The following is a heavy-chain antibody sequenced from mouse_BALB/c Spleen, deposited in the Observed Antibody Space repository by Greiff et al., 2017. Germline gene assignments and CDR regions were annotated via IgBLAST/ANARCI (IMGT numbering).Heavy chain of an antibody. CDR1: GFTFSSYA. J-gene: IGHJ1*01. D-gene: IGHD1-2*01. Sequence: EVMLVESGGGLVKPGGSLKLSCAASGFTFSSYAMSWVRQSPEKRLEWVAEISSGGSYTYYPDTVTGRFTISRDNAKNTLYLEMSSLRSEDTAMYYCARNFIQYFDVWGAGTTVTVSS. CDR2: ISSGGSYT. CDR3: ARNFIQYFDV. V-gene: IGHV5-9-4*01.